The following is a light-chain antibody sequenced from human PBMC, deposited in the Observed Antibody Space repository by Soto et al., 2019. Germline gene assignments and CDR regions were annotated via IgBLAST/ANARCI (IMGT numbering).Light chain of an antibody. J-gene: IGKJ5*01. V-gene: IGKV3-11*01. CDR1: QSVSSH. Sequence: EIVSTQSPATLSLSPGERATLSCRASQSVSSHLAWYQQKPGQAPRLLIYDASNRATGIPARFSGSGSGTDFTLTISSLEPEDFAVYYCQQRSNWVTFGQGTRLEIK. CDR2: DAS. CDR3: QQRSNWVT.